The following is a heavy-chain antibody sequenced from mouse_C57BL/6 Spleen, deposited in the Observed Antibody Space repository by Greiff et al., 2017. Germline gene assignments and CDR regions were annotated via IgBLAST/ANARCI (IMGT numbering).Heavy chain of an antibody. Sequence: VQLKQSGPELVKPGASVKISCKASGYSFTGYYMNWVKQSPEKSLEWIGEINPSTGGTTYNQKFKAKATLTVDKSSSTAYMQLKSLTSEDSAVYYCARSTAQGYAMDYWGQGTSVTVSS. J-gene: IGHJ4*01. CDR3: ARSTAQGYAMDY. CDR2: INPSTGGT. V-gene: IGHV1-42*01. D-gene: IGHD3-2*02. CDR1: GYSFTGYY.